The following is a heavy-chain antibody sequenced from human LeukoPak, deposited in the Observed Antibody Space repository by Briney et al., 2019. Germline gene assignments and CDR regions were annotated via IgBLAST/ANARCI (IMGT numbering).Heavy chain of an antibody. D-gene: IGHD1-26*01. CDR3: ARGLSSGSYYILLAGGWFDP. Sequence: SETLSLTRAVYGGSFSGYYWSWIRQPPGKGLEWIGEINHSGSTNYNPSLKSRVTISVDTSKNQFSLKLSSVTAADTAVYYCARGLSSGSYYILLAGGWFDPWGQGTLVTVSS. V-gene: IGHV4-34*01. J-gene: IGHJ5*02. CDR1: GGSFSGYY. CDR2: INHSGST.